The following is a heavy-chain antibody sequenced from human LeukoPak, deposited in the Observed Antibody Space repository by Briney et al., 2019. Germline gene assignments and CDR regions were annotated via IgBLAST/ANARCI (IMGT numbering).Heavy chain of an antibody. CDR3: ARGRSDYYDSSGYTFDY. Sequence: SETLSLTCTVSGGSISSGGYSWSWIRQHPGKGLAWIGYIYYSGSTYYNPSLKSRVTISVDTSKNQFSLKLSSVTAADTAVYYCARGRSDYYDSSGYTFDYWGQGTLVTVSS. CDR2: IYYSGST. CDR1: GGSISSGGYS. V-gene: IGHV4-31*03. D-gene: IGHD3-22*01. J-gene: IGHJ4*02.